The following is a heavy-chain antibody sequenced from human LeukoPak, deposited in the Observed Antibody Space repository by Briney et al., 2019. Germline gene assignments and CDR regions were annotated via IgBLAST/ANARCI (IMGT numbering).Heavy chain of an antibody. Sequence: GGSLRLSCAASGFTFSSYAMHWVRQAPGRGLEWVAVISYDGSNKYYADSVKGRFTISRDNSKNTLYLQMNSLRAEDTAVYYCARGLYYDSSGYQEFYWGQGTLVTVSS. CDR3: ARGLYYDSSGYQEFY. CDR2: ISYDGSNK. V-gene: IGHV3-30-3*01. J-gene: IGHJ4*02. CDR1: GFTFSSYA. D-gene: IGHD3-22*01.